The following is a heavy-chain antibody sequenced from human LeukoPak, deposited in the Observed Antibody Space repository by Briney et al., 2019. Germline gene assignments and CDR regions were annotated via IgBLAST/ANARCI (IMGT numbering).Heavy chain of an antibody. V-gene: IGHV3-23*01. Sequence: GGSLRLSCAASGFTFSSYAMSWVRQAPGKGLEWVSAISGSGGSTYYADSVKGRFTISRDNSKDTLFLQMHSLRPGDTAVYYCAKDGGLWVSAHWGDSWGRGTLVTVSS. D-gene: IGHD7-27*01. J-gene: IGHJ4*02. CDR2: ISGSGGST. CDR3: AKDGGLWVSAHWGDS. CDR1: GFTFSSYA.